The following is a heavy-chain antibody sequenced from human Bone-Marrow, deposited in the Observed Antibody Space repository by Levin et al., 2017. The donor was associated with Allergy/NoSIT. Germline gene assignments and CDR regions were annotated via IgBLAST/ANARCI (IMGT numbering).Heavy chain of an antibody. CDR2: ISGSGGST. Sequence: GGSLRLSCAASGFTFSSYAMSWVRQAPGKGLEWVSAISGSGGSTYYADSVKGRFTISRDNSKNTLYLQMNSLRAEDTAVYYCAKDYYDILTGHLGSDYWGQGTLVTVSS. CDR3: AKDYYDILTGHLGSDY. D-gene: IGHD3-9*01. V-gene: IGHV3-23*01. CDR1: GFTFSSYA. J-gene: IGHJ4*02.